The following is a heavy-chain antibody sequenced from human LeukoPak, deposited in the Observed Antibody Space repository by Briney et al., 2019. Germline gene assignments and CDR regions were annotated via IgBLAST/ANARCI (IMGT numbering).Heavy chain of an antibody. V-gene: IGHV3-53*04. Sequence: GGSLRLSCAASGFTVSSNYMSWVRQAPGKGLEWVSVIYSGGSTYYADSVKGRFTISRHNSKNTLYLQMNSLRAEDTAVYYCARVYSYDPVYYYYGMDVWGQGTTVTVSS. J-gene: IGHJ6*02. CDR1: GFTVSSNY. D-gene: IGHD5-18*01. CDR2: IYSGGST. CDR3: ARVYSYDPVYYYYGMDV.